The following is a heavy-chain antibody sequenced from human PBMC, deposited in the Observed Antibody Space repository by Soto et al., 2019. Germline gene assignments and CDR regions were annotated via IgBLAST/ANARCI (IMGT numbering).Heavy chain of an antibody. D-gene: IGHD2-2*01. CDR3: AKDSIYCTSNNCPLDFDL. CDR1: GFTFDDYA. CDR2: LSRNSGRM. J-gene: IGHJ2*01. V-gene: IGHV3-9*01. Sequence: EVQLVESGGSLVQPGRSLRLSCATSGFTFDDYAMHWVRQAPGKGLEWVSSLSRNSGRMDYADSVKDRFTISRDNAKNSLYLQMNSLKTEDAALYYCAKDSIYCTSNNCPLDFDLWGRGTLVTVSS.